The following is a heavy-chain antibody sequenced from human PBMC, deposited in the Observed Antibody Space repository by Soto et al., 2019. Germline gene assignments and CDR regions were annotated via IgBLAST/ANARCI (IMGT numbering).Heavy chain of an antibody. J-gene: IGHJ5*02. CDR3: ARGDRISRFGVRNWLDP. CDR2: IIPDSGAT. V-gene: IGHV1-2*02. CDR1: GYTFTAYY. D-gene: IGHD3-3*01. Sequence: QVQLLQSGTEVKKPGASVKVSCKASGYTFTAYYIHWVRQAPGQGLEWMGWIIPDSGATKYTQKFQGRVTMTSEASINTAFLEVSRLRFDDTAVYFRARGDRISRFGVRNWLDPWGQGTLVTVSS.